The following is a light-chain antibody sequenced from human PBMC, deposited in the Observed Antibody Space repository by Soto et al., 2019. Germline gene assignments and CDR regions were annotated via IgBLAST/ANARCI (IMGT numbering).Light chain of an antibody. CDR3: TSYTSSGTWV. V-gene: IGLV2-14*01. CDR1: SNDIGAYNY. Sequence: QSALTQPASLSGSPGQSVTISCTGTSNDIGAYNYVSWYQQHPGKAPKLMIYEVKNRPSGVSNRFSGSKSGNTASLTISGLQAEDEADYYCTSYTSSGTWVFGGGTQLTVL. CDR2: EVK. J-gene: IGLJ3*02.